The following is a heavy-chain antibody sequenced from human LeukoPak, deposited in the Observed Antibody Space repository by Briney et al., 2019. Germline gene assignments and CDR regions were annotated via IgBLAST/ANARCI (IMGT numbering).Heavy chain of an antibody. V-gene: IGHV3-23*01. D-gene: IGHD6-19*01. CDR3: AKDRIGVAVIDY. Sequence: PGGSLRLSCAASGFTFSSYAMSWVRQAPGKGLEWVSAISGSGGSTYYADSVKGRFTISRDNSKNTLFLQMTSLTTEDTAVYYCAKDRIGVAVIDYWGQGTPVTVSS. CDR1: GFTFSSYA. J-gene: IGHJ4*02. CDR2: ISGSGGST.